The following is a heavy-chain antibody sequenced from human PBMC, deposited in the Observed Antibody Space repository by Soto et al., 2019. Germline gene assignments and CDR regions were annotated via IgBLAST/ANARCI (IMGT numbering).Heavy chain of an antibody. J-gene: IGHJ4*01. CDR3: ARSGGDWEDPFDY. V-gene: IGHV1-18*04. D-gene: IGHD2-21*02. CDR2: ISAYNGNT. Sequence: QVQLVQSGSEVKKPGASVKVSCKASGYTFTSYGISWVRQAPGQGLEWMGWISAYNGNTNYAQKLQGRDTMTTHTSTSTAYMELRSLRTDATAVYYCARSGGDWEDPFDYWGHGTLVTVSS. CDR1: GYTFTSYG.